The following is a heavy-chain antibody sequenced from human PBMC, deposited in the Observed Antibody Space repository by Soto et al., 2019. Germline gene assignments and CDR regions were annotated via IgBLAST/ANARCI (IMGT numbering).Heavy chain of an antibody. CDR1: GGSISSSSYY. J-gene: IGHJ6*02. Sequence: SETLSLTCTVSGGSISSSSYYWGWIRQPPGKGLEWIGEIYHSGSTNYNPSLKSRVTISVDKSKNQFSLKLSSVTAADTAVYYCARVSGIYYYGMDVWGQGTTVTVSS. D-gene: IGHD3-10*01. CDR3: ARVSGIYYYGMDV. CDR2: IYHSGST. V-gene: IGHV4-39*07.